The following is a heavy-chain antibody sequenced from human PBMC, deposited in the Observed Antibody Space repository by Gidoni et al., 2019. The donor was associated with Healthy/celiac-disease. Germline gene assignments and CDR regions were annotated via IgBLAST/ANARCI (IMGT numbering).Heavy chain of an antibody. J-gene: IGHJ4*02. CDR1: GYSIRSGYY. D-gene: IGHD3-9*01. Sequence: QVQLQESVPGLVKPSETLSLTCAVSGYSIRSGYYWGWIRQPPGKGLEWIGSIYHSGSTYYNPSLKSRVTISVDTSKNQFSLKLSSVTAADTAVYYCARSTLRYFDWLPTDYDYWGQGTLVTVSS. CDR3: ARSTLRYFDWLPTDYDY. CDR2: IYHSGST. V-gene: IGHV4-38-2*01.